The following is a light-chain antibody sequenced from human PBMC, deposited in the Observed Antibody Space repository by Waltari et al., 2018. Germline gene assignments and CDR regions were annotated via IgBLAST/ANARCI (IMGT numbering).Light chain of an antibody. CDR3: SSYAVGRVV. CDR1: SGDIGVYDY. CDR2: DVT. J-gene: IGLJ2*01. Sequence: QSALTQPRSVSGSRGQSVTVSCTGSSGDIGVYDYVSWYRQDPGKAPRLIIYDVTKRPSGVPDRFSGSKSGNMASLTISGLQADDESDYFCSSYAVGRVVFGGGTRLTVL. V-gene: IGLV2-11*01.